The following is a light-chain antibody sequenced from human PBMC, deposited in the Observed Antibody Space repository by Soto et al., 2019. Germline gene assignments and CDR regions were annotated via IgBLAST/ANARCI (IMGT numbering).Light chain of an antibody. CDR1: SSNIGSHY. J-gene: IGLJ3*02. Sequence: QSVLTQPPSVSAAPGQKVTISCSGSSSNIGSHYVAWYQQLPGTPPQLLIYGSNQRPSGTPDRFSGSRSGTSATLDITGLQPGDEADYYCGTWSTGLTWVFGGGTKLTV. CDR3: GTWSTGLTWV. V-gene: IGLV1-51*01. CDR2: GSN.